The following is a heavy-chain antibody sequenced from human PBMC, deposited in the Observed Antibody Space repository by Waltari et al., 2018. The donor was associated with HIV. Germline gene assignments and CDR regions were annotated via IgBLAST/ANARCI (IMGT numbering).Heavy chain of an antibody. CDR2: FDPEEDET. D-gene: IGHD3-16*01. CDR3: AVAVGTPYDF. CDR1: GYSLTEAS. J-gene: IGHJ4*02. V-gene: IGHV1-24*01. Sequence: QVQLVQSGAEVKKPGASVKVSCKVSGYSLTEASIHWVRQAPGKGFEWMGGFDPEEDETIYAQKCQGRVTMTEDTSSGTAYMELSSLRSEDTALYYCAVAVGTPYDFWGKGTQVIVSS.